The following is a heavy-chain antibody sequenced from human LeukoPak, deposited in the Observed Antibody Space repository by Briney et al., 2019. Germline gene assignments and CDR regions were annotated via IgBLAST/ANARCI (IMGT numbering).Heavy chain of an antibody. CDR1: GGSISSSSYY. Sequence: SETLSLTCTVSGGSISSSSYYWGWIRQPPGKGLEWIGSIYYSGSTYYNPSLKSRVTISVDTSKNQFSLKLSSVTAADTAVYYCARGVARTGLLQQRGGQVDYWGQGTLVTVSS. CDR2: IYYSGST. V-gene: IGHV4-39*01. J-gene: IGHJ4*02. CDR3: ARGVARTGLLQQRGGQVDY. D-gene: IGHD6-13*01.